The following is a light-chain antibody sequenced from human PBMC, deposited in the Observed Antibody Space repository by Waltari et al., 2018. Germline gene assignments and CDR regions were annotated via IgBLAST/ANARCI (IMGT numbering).Light chain of an antibody. CDR3: ISRDSNNNHAVL. CDR2: DRN. Sequence: SSELTQDPAVSVALGQTVRITCQGDSLRRYYASWYQQKPGQAPLLVIYDRNNRPSGIPDRFSGSSSGNTASLTITGAQAEEEADYYCISRDSNNNHAVLFGGGTRLTVL. V-gene: IGLV3-19*01. CDR1: SLRRYY. J-gene: IGLJ3*02.